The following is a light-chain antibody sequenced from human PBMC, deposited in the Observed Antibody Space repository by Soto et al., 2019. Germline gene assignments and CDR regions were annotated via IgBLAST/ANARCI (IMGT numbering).Light chain of an antibody. V-gene: IGLV1-44*01. Sequence: QSALTQPPSASGTPGQRVTISCSGSSSNVGSYNVNWYQQVPGTAPKVLIHSYNRRPSGVSDRFSGSQSGTSASLAISDLRSEDEADYLCAAWDDSLNGWVFGGGTKVTVL. CDR3: AAWDDSLNGWV. CDR2: SYN. CDR1: SSNVGSYN. J-gene: IGLJ3*02.